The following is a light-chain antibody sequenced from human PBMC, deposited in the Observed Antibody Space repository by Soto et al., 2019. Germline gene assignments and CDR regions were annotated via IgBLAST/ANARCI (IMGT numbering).Light chain of an antibody. Sequence: EVVLTQSPATLSLSPGERANLSCRASQSVRNYLAWYQHKPGQAPRLLIYDTSNRATGIPARFSGSGSGTDFTLTISSLEPEDFAVYYCQQRYSWPPITFGQGTRLEIK. V-gene: IGKV3-11*01. CDR2: DTS. J-gene: IGKJ5*01. CDR3: QQRYSWPPIT. CDR1: QSVRNY.